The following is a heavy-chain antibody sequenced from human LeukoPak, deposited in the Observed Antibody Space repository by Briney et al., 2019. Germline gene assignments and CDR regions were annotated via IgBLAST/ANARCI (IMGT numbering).Heavy chain of an antibody. J-gene: IGHJ3*02. V-gene: IGHV4-31*03. CDR2: IYYSGST. D-gene: IGHD2-21*01. CDR1: GGSISSGGYY. CDR3: AREGFVVDAFDI. Sequence: PSETLSLTCTVSGGSISSGGYYWSWIRQHPGKGLEWIGYIYYSGSTYYNPSLKSRVTISVDTFKNQFSLKLSSVTAADTAVYYCAREGFVVDAFDIWGQGTMVTVSS.